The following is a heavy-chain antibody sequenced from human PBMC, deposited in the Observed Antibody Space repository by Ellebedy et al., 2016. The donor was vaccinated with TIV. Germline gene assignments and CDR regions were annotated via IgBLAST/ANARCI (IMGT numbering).Heavy chain of an antibody. CDR3: ASDGSYGDYASPAHALTF. J-gene: IGHJ3*01. D-gene: IGHD4-17*01. CDR1: GFTFSSYW. CDR2: INQDGREK. V-gene: IGHV3-7*01. Sequence: GESLKISCAASGFTFSSYWMSWVRQAPGKGLEWVANINQDGREKYYVDSVKGRFTISSDNAKNSLYLQMNSLRAEATAVYYCASDGSYGDYASPAHALTFWGQGTMVTVSS.